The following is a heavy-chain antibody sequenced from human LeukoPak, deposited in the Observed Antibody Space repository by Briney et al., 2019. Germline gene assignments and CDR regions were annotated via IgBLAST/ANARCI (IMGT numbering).Heavy chain of an antibody. CDR3: ARGGCSGGSCYYIHGY. D-gene: IGHD2-15*01. CDR2: INPNSGGT. CDR1: GYTFTGYY. Sequence: GASVKVSCKASGYTFTGYYMHWVRQAPGQGLEWMGWINPNSGGTKYAQKFQGRVTMTRDTSISTAYMELSRLRSDDTAVYYCARGGCSGGSCYYIHGYWGQGTLVTVSS. J-gene: IGHJ4*02. V-gene: IGHV1-2*02.